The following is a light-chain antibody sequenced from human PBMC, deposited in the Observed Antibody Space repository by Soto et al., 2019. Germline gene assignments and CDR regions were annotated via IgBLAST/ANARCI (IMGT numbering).Light chain of an antibody. CDR2: DAS. Sequence: EFVLTQSPGTLSLSPGERATLSCRASQTVRNNYLAWYQQKPGQAPRLLIYDASNTATAVPARFSGSGSGTDFTLTISSLEPEDFAVYYCQQRSYWPITFGQGTRLEIK. CDR3: QQRSYWPIT. V-gene: IGKV3-11*01. CDR1: QTVRNNY. J-gene: IGKJ5*01.